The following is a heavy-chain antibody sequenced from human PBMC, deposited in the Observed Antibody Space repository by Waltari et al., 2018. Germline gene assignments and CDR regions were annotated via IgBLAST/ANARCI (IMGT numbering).Heavy chain of an antibody. CDR3: VRDLGGSGNSWFDA. Sequence: QVQLQESGPGLARASETLSLTCVVPSYSIRSGYFWGWIRQTPGKGLEWVGSISDSANAYYNPSLKSRVTMSVDTSKNQFALKVTSVTAADTAIYYCVRDLGGSGNSWFDAWGQGTLVTVSS. J-gene: IGHJ5*02. CDR2: ISDSANA. D-gene: IGHD3-10*01. V-gene: IGHV4-38-2*02. CDR1: SYSIRSGYF.